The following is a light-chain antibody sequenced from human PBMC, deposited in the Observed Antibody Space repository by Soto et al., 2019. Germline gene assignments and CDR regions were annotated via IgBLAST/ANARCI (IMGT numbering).Light chain of an antibody. J-gene: IGLJ1*01. CDR2: TNN. CDR3: ASWDDSLYGYV. CDR1: NSNIGSNT. Sequence: QSVLTQPPSASGTPGQRVTISCSGSNSNIGSNTVNWYQQLPGTAPKLLICTNNQRPSGVPDRFSCSKSGTSASLAISGLQYDDEADYYCASWDDSLYGYVFGAGTKLTVL. V-gene: IGLV1-44*01.